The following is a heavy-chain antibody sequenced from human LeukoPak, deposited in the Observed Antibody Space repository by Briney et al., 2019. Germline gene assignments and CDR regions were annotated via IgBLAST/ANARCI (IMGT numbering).Heavy chain of an antibody. CDR3: ARPRGGNYYDAFDI. V-gene: IGHV4-39*01. Sequence: PSETLSLTCAVSSGSIRSNSHYWGWIRQPPGKGLEWIGTIHYSGSTYYNPSLNSRVTISVDTSKNQFSLKLSSVTAADTAVYYCARPRGGNYYDAFDIWGQGTMVTVSS. J-gene: IGHJ3*02. CDR2: IHYSGST. D-gene: IGHD1-26*01. CDR1: SGSIRSNSHY.